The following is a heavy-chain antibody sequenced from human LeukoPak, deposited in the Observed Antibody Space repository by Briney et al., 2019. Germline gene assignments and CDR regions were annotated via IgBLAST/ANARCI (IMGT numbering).Heavy chain of an antibody. D-gene: IGHD3-22*01. CDR2: INPNSGGT. CDR1: GNTFTGYY. Sequence: GASVKVSCKASGNTFTGYYMHWVRRAPGQGLEWMGWINPNSGGTNYAQKLQGRVTMTTDTSTSTAYMELRSLRSDDTAVYYCAREVGDSSGYYFDYWGQGTLVTVSS. CDR3: AREVGDSSGYYFDY. V-gene: IGHV1-2*02. J-gene: IGHJ4*02.